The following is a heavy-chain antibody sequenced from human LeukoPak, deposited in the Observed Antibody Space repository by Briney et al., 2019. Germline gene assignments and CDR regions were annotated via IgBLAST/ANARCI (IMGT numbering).Heavy chain of an antibody. CDR3: ARVTTYYDFWSGQNYYYYGMDV. D-gene: IGHD3-3*01. Sequence: SETLSLTCAVYGGSFSGYYWSWIRQPPGKGLEWIGYIYYSGSTNYNPSLKSRVTISVDTSKNQFSLKLSSVTAADTAVYYCARVTTYYDFWSGQNYYYYGMDVWGQGTTVTVSS. J-gene: IGHJ6*02. CDR1: GGSFSGYY. V-gene: IGHV4-59*01. CDR2: IYYSGST.